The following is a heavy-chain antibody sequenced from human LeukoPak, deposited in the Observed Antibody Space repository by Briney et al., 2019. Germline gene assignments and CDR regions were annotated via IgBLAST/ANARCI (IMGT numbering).Heavy chain of an antibody. CDR2: MNTNSGNT. CDR1: GYTFTSYD. CDR3: ARIGITRYYYGSGIAYYFDY. J-gene: IGHJ4*02. V-gene: IGHV1-8*01. D-gene: IGHD3-10*01. Sequence: ASVKVSCKASGYTFTSYDINWVRQATGQGLEWMGWMNTNSGNTGYAQKFQGRVTMTRNTSISTAYMELSSLRSEDTAVYYCARIGITRYYYGSGIAYYFDYWGQGTLVTVSS.